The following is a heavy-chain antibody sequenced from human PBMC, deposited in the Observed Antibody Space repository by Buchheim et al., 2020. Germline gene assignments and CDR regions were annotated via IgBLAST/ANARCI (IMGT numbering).Heavy chain of an antibody. V-gene: IGHV3-30*18. CDR3: AKDRSYGGPDRVRADYGMDV. CDR2: ISYDGSNK. CDR1: GFTFSSYX. J-gene: IGHJ6*02. Sequence: QVQLVESGGGVVQPGRSLRLSCAASGFTFSSYXMHRVRQAPGKGLERVAVISYDGSNKYYADSVKGRFTXSRDNSKNTLFLKMNSLRAEDTSVYYFAKDRSYGGPDRVRADYGMDVWGQGTT. D-gene: IGHD4-23*01.